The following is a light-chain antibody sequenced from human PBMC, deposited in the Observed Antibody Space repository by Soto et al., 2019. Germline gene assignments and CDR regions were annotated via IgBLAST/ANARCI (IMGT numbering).Light chain of an antibody. J-gene: IGKJ2*01. CDR2: AAS. CDR3: LQYNSYPYT. Sequence: DIQMTQSPSSLSSSLGDRVTITCRASQGISNDFCWYQQKPGKAPTRLISAASSLQSGVPSRFSGSESGTEFTLTISRLQPEDFAPYFGLQYNSYPYTFGQGTKLESK. V-gene: IGKV1-17*01. CDR1: QGISND.